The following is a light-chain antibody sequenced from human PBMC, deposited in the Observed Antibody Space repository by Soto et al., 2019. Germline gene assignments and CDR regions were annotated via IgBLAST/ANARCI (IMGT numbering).Light chain of an antibody. CDR1: QSVGSRW. V-gene: IGKV3-20*01. Sequence: EIVLTQSPGTVSLSPGERATLSCRASQSVGSRWLAWYQQKPGQAPRVLIYGCSNRATGIPDRFSGSGSGTEFTLTISSLQSEDSAVYYCQQYNSWTTITFGQGTRLEIK. J-gene: IGKJ5*01. CDR2: GCS. CDR3: QQYNSWTTIT.